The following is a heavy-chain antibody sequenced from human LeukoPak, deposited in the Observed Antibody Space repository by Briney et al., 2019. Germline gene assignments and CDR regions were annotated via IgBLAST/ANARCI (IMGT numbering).Heavy chain of an antibody. J-gene: IGHJ4*02. CDR3: ARQSSASGWYYPFDY. V-gene: IGHV4-59*01. CDR1: GGSISSYY. D-gene: IGHD6-19*01. CDR2: IYYSGST. Sequence: SETLSLTCTVSGGSISSYYWSWIRQPPGKGLEWIGYIYYSGSTNHNPSLKSRVTISVDTSKNQFSLKLSSVTAADTAVYYCARQSSASGWYYPFDYWGQGTLVTVSS.